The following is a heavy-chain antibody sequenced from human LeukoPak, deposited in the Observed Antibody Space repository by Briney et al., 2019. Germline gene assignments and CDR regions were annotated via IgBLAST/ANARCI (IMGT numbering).Heavy chain of an antibody. V-gene: IGHV4-59*08. D-gene: IGHD2-2*01. CDR3: ARHAGVVVPAATDY. Sequence: SETLSLTCTVSGGSISSYYWSWIRQPPGKGLEWIGYIYYSGSTNYNPSLKSRVTISVDTSKNQFSLKLSSVTAADTAVYYCARHAGVVVPAATDYWGQGTLVTVSS. J-gene: IGHJ4*02. CDR1: GGSISSYY. CDR2: IYYSGST.